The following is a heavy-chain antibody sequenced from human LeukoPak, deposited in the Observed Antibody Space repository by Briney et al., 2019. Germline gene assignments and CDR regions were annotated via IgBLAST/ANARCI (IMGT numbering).Heavy chain of an antibody. CDR1: GFTVSSNY. J-gene: IGHJ4*02. D-gene: IGHD6-13*01. V-gene: IGHV3-66*02. CDR3: ARFGSSWDLDY. CDR2: IYSGGST. Sequence: PGGSLRLSCAASGFTVSSNYMSWVRQAPGKGLEWVLVIYSGGSTYYADSVKGRFTISRDNSKNTLYLQMNSLRAEDTAVYYCARFGSSWDLDYWGQGTLVTVSS.